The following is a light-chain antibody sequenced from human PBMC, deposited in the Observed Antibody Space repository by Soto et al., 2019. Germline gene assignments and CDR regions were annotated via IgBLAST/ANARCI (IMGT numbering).Light chain of an antibody. CDR1: QSVSSSY. V-gene: IGKV3-20*01. CDR3: QQYGSSRT. Sequence: EIVLTQSPGTLSLSPGERATLSCRASQSVSSSYLAWYQQKPGQAPRLLIYGASSRATGIPDRFNGSGSGTDFTLTIRRLEPEDFAVYYCQQYGSSRTFGQGTKVEIK. J-gene: IGKJ1*01. CDR2: GAS.